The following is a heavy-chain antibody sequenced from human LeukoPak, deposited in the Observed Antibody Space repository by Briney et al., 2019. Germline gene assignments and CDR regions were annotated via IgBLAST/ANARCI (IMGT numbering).Heavy chain of an antibody. CDR2: FGKNTAT. CDR3: AKSVVVITFRFDD. CDR1: GFTFINFD. V-gene: IGHV3-23*01. Sequence: GGSLRLSCAGSGFTFINFDMSWVRQAPGKGLEWVSGFGKNTATYYADSVKGRFTISRDTSKNTLYLQMNSLRAEDAAIYYCAKSVVVITFRFDDWGQGALVTVSS. J-gene: IGHJ4*02. D-gene: IGHD2-15*01.